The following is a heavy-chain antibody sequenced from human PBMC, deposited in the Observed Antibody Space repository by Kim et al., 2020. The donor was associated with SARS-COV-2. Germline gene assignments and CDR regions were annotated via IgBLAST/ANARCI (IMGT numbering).Heavy chain of an antibody. J-gene: IGHJ4*02. V-gene: IGHV4-31*02. D-gene: IGHD3-22*01. CDR3: ARAGSSGGYYFAY. Sequence: YNPSLKSRVTRSVDTSKNQFSLKVSSVTAADTAVYYCARAGSSGGYYFAYWGQGTLVTVSS.